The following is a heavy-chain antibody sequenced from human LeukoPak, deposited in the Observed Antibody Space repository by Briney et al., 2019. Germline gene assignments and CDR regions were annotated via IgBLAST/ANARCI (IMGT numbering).Heavy chain of an antibody. CDR2: IYYTGVT. J-gene: IGHJ4*02. D-gene: IGHD3-22*01. CDR3: ARGGSGYPLDY. CDR1: SGSMSSYY. V-gene: IGHV4-59*01. Sequence: SETLSLTCAVSSGSMSSYYWSWIRQPPGKGLEWIGYIYYTGVTNYSPSLKRRLTISLATAMKQFSLNLRSVTAADTAMYYCARGGSGYPLDYWGQGTLVTVSS.